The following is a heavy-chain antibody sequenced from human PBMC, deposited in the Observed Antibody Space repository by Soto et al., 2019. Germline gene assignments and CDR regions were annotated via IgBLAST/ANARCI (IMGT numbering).Heavy chain of an antibody. CDR1: GYTLTELS. CDR3: AADDIAALN. Sequence: GASVKVSCKVSGYTLTELSMHWVRQAPGKGLEWMGGFDPEDGETIYAQKFQERVTLTRDMSTSTAYMELSSLRSEDTAVYYCAADDIAALNWGQGTLVTVSS. V-gene: IGHV1-24*01. CDR2: FDPEDGET. D-gene: IGHD6-13*01. J-gene: IGHJ4*02.